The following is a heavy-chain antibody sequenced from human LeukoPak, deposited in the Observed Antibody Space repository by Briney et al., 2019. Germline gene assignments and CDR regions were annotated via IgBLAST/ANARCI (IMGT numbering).Heavy chain of an antibody. D-gene: IGHD6-19*01. J-gene: IGHJ4*02. CDR3: VNMRGGAVAGTRSDY. Sequence: GGSLRLSCAASGFTFSTYAMHWVRQAPGKGLEWVAVISYDGSNKYYADSVKGRFTISRDNAKDTLYLQMNSLRAEDTAVYYCVNMRGGAVAGTRSDYWGQGTLVTVSS. CDR1: GFTFSTYA. V-gene: IGHV3-30-3*01. CDR2: ISYDGSNK.